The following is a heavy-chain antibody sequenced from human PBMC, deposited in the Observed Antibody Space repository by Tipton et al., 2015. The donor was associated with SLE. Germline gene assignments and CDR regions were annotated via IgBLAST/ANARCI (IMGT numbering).Heavy chain of an antibody. CDR1: GFTFSNYA. CDR2: INWNGGST. D-gene: IGHD1-14*01. Sequence: SLRLSCAASGFTFSNYAMHWVRQAPGKGLEWVSGINWNGGSTGYADSVKGRFTVSRDNSKNTLYLQLNSLRAEDTAVYFCAREGITDYGLDVWGQGTTVTVSS. J-gene: IGHJ6*02. V-gene: IGHV3-20*04. CDR3: AREGITDYGLDV.